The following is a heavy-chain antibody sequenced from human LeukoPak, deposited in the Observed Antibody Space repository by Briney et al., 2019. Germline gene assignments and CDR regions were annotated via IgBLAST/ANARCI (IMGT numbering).Heavy chain of an antibody. J-gene: IGHJ6*02. Sequence: GGSLRLSCAASGFTFSSYSMNWVRQAPGKGLEWVSSISSSSSYIYYADSVKGRFTISRDNAKNSLYLQMNSLRAEDTAVYYCARDRRILWFGELYYYYYGMGVWGQGTTVTVSS. CDR2: ISSSSSYI. CDR1: GFTFSSYS. CDR3: ARDRRILWFGELYYYYYGMGV. D-gene: IGHD3-10*01. V-gene: IGHV3-21*01.